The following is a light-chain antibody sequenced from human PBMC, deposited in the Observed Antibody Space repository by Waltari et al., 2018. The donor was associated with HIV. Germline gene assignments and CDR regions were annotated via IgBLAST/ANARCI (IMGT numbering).Light chain of an antibody. CDR1: SADIGNF. J-gene: IGLJ3*02. V-gene: IGLV2-14*01. Sequence: HSALTQPASVSGSLGQSITISCTTASADIGNFVSWYQQFPGKAPQLIFYQVNRRPSETPYRFSASKSGDTASLTSSGLLPEDEADYFCSSLGDANSLLFGGGTHLTVL. CDR3: SSLGDANSLL. CDR2: QVN.